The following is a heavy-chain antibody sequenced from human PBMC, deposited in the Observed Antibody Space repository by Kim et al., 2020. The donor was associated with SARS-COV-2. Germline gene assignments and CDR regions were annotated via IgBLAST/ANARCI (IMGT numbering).Heavy chain of an antibody. Sequence: SETLSLTCAVYGGSFSGYYWSWIRQPPGKGLEWIGEINHSGSTNYNPSLKSRVTISVDTSKNQFSLKLSSVTAADTAVYYCARALLDTAMVLDYWGQGTLVTVSS. V-gene: IGHV4-34*01. CDR3: ARALLDTAMVLDY. J-gene: IGHJ4*02. D-gene: IGHD5-18*01. CDR1: GGSFSGYY. CDR2: INHSGST.